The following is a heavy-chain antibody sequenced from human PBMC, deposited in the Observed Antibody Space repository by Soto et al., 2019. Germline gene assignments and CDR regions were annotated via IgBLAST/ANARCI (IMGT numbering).Heavy chain of an antibody. D-gene: IGHD2-15*01. Sequence: PGSSLRLSCTASGFALSTYAMEWVLQAPGQGLEWISYITTSSHTIYYADSVKGLFTISRCNSKNTLYLQRNSLRAEDTDVYDCANVKVEKNFWGQGTLVTVSS. CDR2: ITTSSHTI. CDR1: GFALSTYA. V-gene: IGHV3-48*01. CDR3: ANVKVEKNF. J-gene: IGHJ4*02.